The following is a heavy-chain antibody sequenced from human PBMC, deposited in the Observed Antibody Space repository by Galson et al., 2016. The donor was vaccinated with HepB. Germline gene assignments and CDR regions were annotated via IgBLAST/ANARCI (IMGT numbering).Heavy chain of an antibody. Sequence: SLRLSCAASGFTFSDYYMSWIRQAPGKGLEWVSSITNIGGNTYYADSVKGRFTISRDNSKNTLYLQMSSLRAEDTALYYCAKVDCGGDCKRFDYWGQGTLVTVSS. CDR2: ITNIGGNT. J-gene: IGHJ4*02. CDR3: AKVDCGGDCKRFDY. V-gene: IGHV3-23*01. CDR1: GFTFSDYY. D-gene: IGHD2-21*02.